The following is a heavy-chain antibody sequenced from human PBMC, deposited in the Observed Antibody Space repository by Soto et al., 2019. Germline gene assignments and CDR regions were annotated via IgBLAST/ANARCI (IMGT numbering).Heavy chain of an antibody. CDR3: ARGGTQWLTPWYFQH. CDR2: INHRGST. D-gene: IGHD6-19*01. J-gene: IGHJ1*01. Sequence: QVQLQQWGAGLLKPSETLSLTCAVYGGSFSGYYWSWIRQPPGKGLEWIGEINHRGSTNYNPSLKSRVTIAGDTSKNQFSLKLSSVTAADTAVYYCARGGTQWLTPWYFQHWGQGTLVTVSS. CDR1: GGSFSGYY. V-gene: IGHV4-34*01.